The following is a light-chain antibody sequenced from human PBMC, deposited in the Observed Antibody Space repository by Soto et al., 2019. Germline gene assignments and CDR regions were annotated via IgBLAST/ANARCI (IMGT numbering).Light chain of an antibody. Sequence: DIQLTQSPSVLSASLGDTVTLTCRASQALSNYLAWYKQKPGKAPDLLIYSASTLQSGVPSRFSGSGSGTDFTLTISSLQPEDFATYYCQQSYSTPRTFGQGTKVDIK. CDR1: QALSNY. CDR3: QQSYSTPRT. V-gene: IGKV1-39*01. CDR2: SAS. J-gene: IGKJ1*01.